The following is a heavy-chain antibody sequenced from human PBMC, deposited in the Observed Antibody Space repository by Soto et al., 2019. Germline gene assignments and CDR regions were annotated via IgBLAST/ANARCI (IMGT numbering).Heavy chain of an antibody. D-gene: IGHD3-16*01. CDR1: RFMFRRYA. V-gene: IGHV3-23*01. CDR2: IRGSGGST. CDR3: AKDHEHVWGRSAFDI. Sequence: VXLCCSPARFMFRRYAMSIFSPGAGKGLEWNSSIRGSGGSTYYAAPVKGRITSSRAKSKNTLYLQMNSLRAEDTDVYSCAKDHEHVWGRSAFDIWGQGTMVTVSS. J-gene: IGHJ3*02.